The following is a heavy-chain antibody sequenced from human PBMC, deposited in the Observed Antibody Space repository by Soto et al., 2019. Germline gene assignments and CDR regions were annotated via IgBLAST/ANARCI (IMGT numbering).Heavy chain of an antibody. CDR2: IYHSGST. V-gene: IGHV4-4*02. CDR1: GGSSSSSNW. CDR3: AREQDSSGWYVGY. Sequence: PSETLSLTCAVSGGSSSSSNWWSCVRQPPGKGLEWIGEIYHSGSTNYNPSLKSRVTISVDKSKNQFSLKLSSVTAADTAVYYCAREQDSSGWYVGYWGQGTLVTVSS. J-gene: IGHJ4*02. D-gene: IGHD6-19*01.